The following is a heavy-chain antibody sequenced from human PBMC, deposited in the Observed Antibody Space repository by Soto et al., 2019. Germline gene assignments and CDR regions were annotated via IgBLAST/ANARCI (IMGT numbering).Heavy chain of an antibody. V-gene: IGHV2-70*11. CDR3: ARTHYDFWTDYYYYMDV. D-gene: IGHD3-3*01. CDR1: GFSLSTSGMC. Sequence: SGPTLVKPTQTLTLTCTFSGFSLSTSGMCVSWIRQPPGKALEWLARIAWDDDKYYSTFLKTRLTRSNDTSKNQVVLTMTNMDPVDTATYYCARTHYDFWTDYYYYMDVWGKGTTVTVSS. J-gene: IGHJ6*03. CDR2: IAWDDDK.